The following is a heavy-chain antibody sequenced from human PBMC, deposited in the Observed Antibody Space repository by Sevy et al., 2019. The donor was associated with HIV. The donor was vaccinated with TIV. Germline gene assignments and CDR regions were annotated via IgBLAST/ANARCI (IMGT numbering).Heavy chain of an antibody. J-gene: IGHJ4*02. CDR3: ARGRQLLLDY. CDR1: GGSISNYY. Sequence: SETLSLTCTVSGGSISNYYWSWIRQPPGKGLEWIGYIYYSGSTNYNPSLKSRVTISVDTSRNQFSLKLSSVTAAETAVYYCARGRQLLLDYWGQGTLVTVSS. V-gene: IGHV4-59*01. D-gene: IGHD1-1*01. CDR2: IYYSGST.